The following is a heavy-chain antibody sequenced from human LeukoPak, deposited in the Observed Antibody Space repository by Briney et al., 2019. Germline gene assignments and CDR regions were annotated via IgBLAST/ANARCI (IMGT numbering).Heavy chain of an antibody. Sequence: SETLSLTCAVYGGSFSGYYWSWIRQPPGKGLEWIGEINHSGSTNYNPSLKSRVTISVDTSKNQFSLKLSSVTAADTAVYYCARDHCSSTSCYFYYYYGMDVWGRGTTVTVSS. CDR2: INHSGST. CDR3: ARDHCSSTSCYFYYYYGMDV. D-gene: IGHD2-2*01. V-gene: IGHV4-34*01. CDR1: GGSFSGYY. J-gene: IGHJ6*02.